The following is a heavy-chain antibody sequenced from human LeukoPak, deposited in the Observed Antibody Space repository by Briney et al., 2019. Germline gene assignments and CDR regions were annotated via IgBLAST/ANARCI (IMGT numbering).Heavy chain of an antibody. Sequence: RGSLRLSCAPSGFTSTIYSTNWVSQAPGKGPEWISYIIRVGRFLFYADSVKGRFTISRDTSKNSVSMQMNTFAAADTAFTFRVRVPTTGFWGTSYASSFDSWGQGTLVTVSS. V-gene: IGHV3-21*06. CDR2: IIRVGRFL. CDR3: VRVPTTGFWGTSYASSFDS. J-gene: IGHJ4*02. D-gene: IGHD3-16*01. CDR1: GFTSTIYS.